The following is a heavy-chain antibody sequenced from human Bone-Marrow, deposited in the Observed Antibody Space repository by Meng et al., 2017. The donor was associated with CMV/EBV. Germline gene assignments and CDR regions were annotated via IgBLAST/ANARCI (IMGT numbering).Heavy chain of an antibody. D-gene: IGHD2-15*01. CDR1: GYTFTSYG. V-gene: IGHV1-69*10. CDR3: ARSRGPYCSGGSCYSPNYYYYGMDV. CDR2: IIPILGIA. Sequence: SVKVSCKASGYTFTSYGISWVRQAPGQGLEWMGGIIPILGIANYAQKFQGRVTITADKSTSTAYMELSSLRSEDTAVYYCARSRGPYCSGGSCYSPNYYYYGMDVWAQGTTVTVSS. J-gene: IGHJ6*02.